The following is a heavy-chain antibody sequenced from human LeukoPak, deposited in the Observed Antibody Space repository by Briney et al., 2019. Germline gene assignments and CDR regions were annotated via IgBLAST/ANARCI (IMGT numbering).Heavy chain of an antibody. J-gene: IGHJ4*02. CDR1: GYTSTGYY. V-gene: IGHV1-2*02. CDR2: INPNSGGT. Sequence: ASVKVSCKASGYTSTGYYMHWVRQAPGQGLEWMGWINPNSGGTNYAQKFQGRVTMTRDTSISTAYMELSRLRSDDTAVYYCARGYYDSSGYLLPHWGQGTLVTVSS. D-gene: IGHD3-22*01. CDR3: ARGYYDSSGYLLPH.